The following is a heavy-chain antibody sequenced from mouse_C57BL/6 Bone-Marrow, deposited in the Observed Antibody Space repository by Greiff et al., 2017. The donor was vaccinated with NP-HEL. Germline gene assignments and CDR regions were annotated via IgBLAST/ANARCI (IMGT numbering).Heavy chain of an antibody. CDR1: GFNIKDDY. CDR2: IDPENGDT. D-gene: IGHD2-3*01. V-gene: IGHV14-4*01. CDR3: TTGYEWGAMDY. J-gene: IGHJ4*01. Sequence: EVQLQQSGAELVRPGASVKLSCTASGFNIKDDYMHWVKQRPEQGLEWIGWIDPENGDTEYASKFQGKATITADTSSNTAYLQLSSLTSEDTAVYYCTTGYEWGAMDYWGQGTSVTVSS.